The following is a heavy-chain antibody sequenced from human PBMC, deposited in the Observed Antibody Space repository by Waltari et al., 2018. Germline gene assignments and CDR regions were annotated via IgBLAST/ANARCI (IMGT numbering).Heavy chain of an antibody. CDR2: IYHSGST. J-gene: IGHJ4*02. D-gene: IGHD3-3*01. CDR3: ARTGRPNYDFWSGYYPAHFDY. Sequence: QVQLQESGPGLVKPSGTLSLTCAVSGGSISSSNWWSWVRQPPGKGLGWIGEIYHSGSTNYNPSLKSRVTISVDKSKNQFSLKLSSVTAADTAVYYCARTGRPNYDFWSGYYPAHFDYWGQGTLVTVSS. CDR1: GGSISSSNW. V-gene: IGHV4-4*02.